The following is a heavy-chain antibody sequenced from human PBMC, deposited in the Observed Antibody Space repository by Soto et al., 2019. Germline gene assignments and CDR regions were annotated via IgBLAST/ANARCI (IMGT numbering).Heavy chain of an antibody. CDR1: GYTFTSYD. CDR3: ARDGKQQLVHFDDGADHDAGAFDY. Sequence: GASVKVSCKASGYTFTSYDISWVRQAPGQEHEWIEWISANNGNTNYAQKFQGWVTMTRDTSISTAYMELSRLRSDDTAVYYCARDGKQQLVHFDDGADHDAGAFDYWGQGTLVTVSS. V-gene: IGHV1-18*01. J-gene: IGHJ4*02. D-gene: IGHD6-13*01. CDR2: ISANNGNT.